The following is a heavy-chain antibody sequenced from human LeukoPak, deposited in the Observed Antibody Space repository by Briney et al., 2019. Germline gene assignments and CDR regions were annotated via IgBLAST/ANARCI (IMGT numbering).Heavy chain of an antibody. Sequence: GESLKISCKGSGYSFASYWIGWVRQMPGKGLEWMGIIYPGGSDTRYSPSFQGQVTISADKSISTAYLQWSSLKASDTALYYCARKSDSSGYYHYWGQGTLVTVSS. CDR1: GYSFASYW. CDR2: IYPGGSDT. CDR3: ARKSDSSGYYHY. J-gene: IGHJ4*02. D-gene: IGHD3-22*01. V-gene: IGHV5-51*01.